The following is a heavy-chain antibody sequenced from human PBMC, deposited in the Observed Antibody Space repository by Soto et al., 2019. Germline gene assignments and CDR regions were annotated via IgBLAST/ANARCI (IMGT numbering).Heavy chain of an antibody. V-gene: IGHV3-66*01. CDR3: AARNIVAPY. CDR2: IYSGGTT. J-gene: IGHJ4*02. CDR1: GFTVSSNY. D-gene: IGHD5-12*01. Sequence: ESGGGLVQPGESLRLSCAASGFTVSSNYMSWVRQAPGKGLEWVSLIYSGGTTDYAASVKGRFTISRDNSKNTLYLQMNSLRAEDTAVYYCAARNIVAPYWGQGTLVTVSS.